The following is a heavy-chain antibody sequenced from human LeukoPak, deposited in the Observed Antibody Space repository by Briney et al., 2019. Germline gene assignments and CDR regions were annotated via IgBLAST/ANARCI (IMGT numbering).Heavy chain of an antibody. D-gene: IGHD3-16*02. V-gene: IGHV4-34*01. CDR1: GWSFSRYY. CDR2: INHSGST. J-gene: IGHJ4*02. Sequence: SETLSFTCAVYGWSFSRYYWIWIRQPPGKGLEWVGEINHSGSTNYHPSLTGRVTISVDTSKNQSPLKLSSARAADTAVYYCGRCGNGYYDYVWGSYRPPYYFAYWGEGTLVTVSS. CDR3: GRCGNGYYDYVWGSYRPPYYFAY.